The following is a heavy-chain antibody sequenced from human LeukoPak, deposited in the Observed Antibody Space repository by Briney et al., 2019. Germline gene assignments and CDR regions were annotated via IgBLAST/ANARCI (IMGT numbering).Heavy chain of an antibody. D-gene: IGHD1-26*01. CDR1: GFTFSSYR. CDR3: ARDPTSSWETAFDI. CDR2: ISSGTSYI. J-gene: IGHJ3*02. Sequence: GGSLRLSCAASGFTFSSYRMNWVRQAPGKGLEWVSSISSGTSYIYYADSVKGRFTIPRDNAKNSLYLQMNSLRAEDTAVYYCARDPTSSWETAFDIWGQGTMVTVSS. V-gene: IGHV3-21*01.